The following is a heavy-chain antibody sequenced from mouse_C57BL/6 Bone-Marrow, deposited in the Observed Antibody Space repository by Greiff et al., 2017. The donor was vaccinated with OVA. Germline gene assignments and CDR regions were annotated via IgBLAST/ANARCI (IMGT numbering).Heavy chain of an antibody. V-gene: IGHV1-82*01. D-gene: IGHD2-5*01. CDR3: ARGGSKRYYDV. J-gene: IGHJ1*03. Sequence: QVPLQQSGPEMVQPGASVKISCKASGYAFSSSWMNWVKQRPGKGLEWIGRIYPGDGDTNYNGPFKGKATLTADKSSSTAYMQLSSLASEDSAVYLCARGGSKRYYDVWGTGPTVTVAS. CDR1: GYAFSSSW. CDR2: IYPGDGDT.